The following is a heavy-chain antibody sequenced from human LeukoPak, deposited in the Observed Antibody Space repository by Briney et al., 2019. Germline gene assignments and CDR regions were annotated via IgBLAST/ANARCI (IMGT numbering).Heavy chain of an antibody. CDR2: IIPIFGTA. Sequence: SVKVSCKASGGTFSSYAISWVRQAPGQGLEWMGGIIPIFGTANYAQKFQGRVTITADESTSTAYMELSSLRSEDTAVYYCARGYCSSTSCSSYYYYGMDVWGQGTTVTVSS. CDR3: ARGYCSSTSCSSYYYYGMDV. D-gene: IGHD2-2*01. CDR1: GGTFSSYA. J-gene: IGHJ6*02. V-gene: IGHV1-69*13.